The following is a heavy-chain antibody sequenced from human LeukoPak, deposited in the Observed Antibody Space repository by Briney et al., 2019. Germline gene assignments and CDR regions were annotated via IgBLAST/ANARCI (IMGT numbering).Heavy chain of an antibody. V-gene: IGHV3-30*02. CDR2: TRYDGSNK. J-gene: IGHJ4*02. CDR1: GFTFSSYG. CDR3: AKSARRYCSGGSCYYFDY. Sequence: PWGSLRLSCAASGFTFSSYGMHWVRQAPGKGLEWVAFTRYDGSNKYYADSVKGRFTISRDNSKNTLYLQMNSLRAEDTAVYYCAKSARRYCSGGSCYYFDYWGQGTLVTVSS. D-gene: IGHD2-15*01.